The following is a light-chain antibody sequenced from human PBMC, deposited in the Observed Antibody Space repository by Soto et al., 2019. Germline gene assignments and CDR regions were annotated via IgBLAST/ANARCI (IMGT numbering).Light chain of an antibody. V-gene: IGKV3-20*01. J-gene: IGKJ1*01. Sequence: ESVLTQSPGTLPLSPGERATLSCRASQSVTSNYLAWYQQKPGQAPRLLIYEASNRATGIPARFSGSGSGADFTLTISRLEPEDFAVYYCQQYGSSPRTFGQGTKVAIK. CDR3: QQYGSSPRT. CDR1: QSVTSNY. CDR2: EAS.